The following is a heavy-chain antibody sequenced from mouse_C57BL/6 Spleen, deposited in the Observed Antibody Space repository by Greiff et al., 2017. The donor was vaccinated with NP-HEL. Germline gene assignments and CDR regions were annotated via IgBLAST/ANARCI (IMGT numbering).Heavy chain of an antibody. J-gene: IGHJ1*03. D-gene: IGHD1-1*01. Sequence: QVQLKQSGPELVKPGASVKLSCKASGYTFTSYDINWVKQRPGQGLEWIGWIYPRDGSTKYNEKFKGKATLTVDTSSSTAYMELHSLTSEDSAVYFCARRATVVATRGYFDVWGTGTTVTVSS. CDR3: ARRATVVATRGYFDV. CDR1: GYTFTSYD. V-gene: IGHV1-85*01. CDR2: IYPRDGST.